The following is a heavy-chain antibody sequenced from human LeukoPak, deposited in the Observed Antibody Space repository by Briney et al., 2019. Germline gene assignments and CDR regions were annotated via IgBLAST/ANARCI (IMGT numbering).Heavy chain of an antibody. CDR2: INPNSGGT. D-gene: IGHD1-26*01. CDR1: GYTFTGYY. J-gene: IGHJ4*02. CDR3: ARGKKSGDFDY. Sequence: WASVKVSCKASGYTFTGYYMHWVRQAPGQGLEWMGWINPNSGGTNYAQKFQGRVTMTRDTSTSTVYMELSSLRSEDTAVYYCARGKKSGDFDYWGQGTLVTVSS. V-gene: IGHV1-2*02.